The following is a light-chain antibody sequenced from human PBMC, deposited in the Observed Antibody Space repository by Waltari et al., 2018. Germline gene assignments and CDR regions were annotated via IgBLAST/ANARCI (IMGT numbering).Light chain of an antibody. J-gene: IGKJ2*01. Sequence: DIHMTQSPSSLSASVGDRVSIPCRASQNIHKFLNWYQQQPGKAPKLLIYAASNLQGGVPSWFSGSGSGTDCTLTISSLQPADFATYYCQQSYSTPYTFGQGTKVEIK. V-gene: IGKV1-39*01. CDR2: AAS. CDR3: QQSYSTPYT. CDR1: QNIHKF.